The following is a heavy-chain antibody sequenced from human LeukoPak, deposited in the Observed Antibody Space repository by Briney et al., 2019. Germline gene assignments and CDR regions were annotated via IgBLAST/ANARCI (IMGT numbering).Heavy chain of an antibody. J-gene: IGHJ6*02. CDR1: GFTFSSYS. Sequence: GGSLRLSCAASGFTFSSYSMNWVCQAPGKGLEWVSYISSSSSTIYYADSVKGRFTISRDNAKNSLYLQMNSLRAEDTAVYYCAKVSSSSYYFYGMDVWGQGTTVTVSS. D-gene: IGHD6-13*01. V-gene: IGHV3-48*01. CDR3: AKVSSSSYYFYGMDV. CDR2: ISSSSSTI.